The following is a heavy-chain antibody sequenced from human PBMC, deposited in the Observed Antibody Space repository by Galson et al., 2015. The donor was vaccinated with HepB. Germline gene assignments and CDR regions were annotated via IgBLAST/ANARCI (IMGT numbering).Heavy chain of an antibody. CDR2: ISSSSSTI. CDR3: AREAYYDSSGYDYPPAYFDY. V-gene: IGHV3-48*02. CDR1: GFTFSSYS. J-gene: IGHJ4*01. Sequence: LRLSCAASGFTFSSYSMNWVRQAPGKGLEWVSYISSSSSTIYYADSVKGRFTISRDNAKNSLYLQMNSLRDEDTAVYYCAREAYYDSSGYDYPPAYFDYWGQGTLVTVSS. D-gene: IGHD3-22*01.